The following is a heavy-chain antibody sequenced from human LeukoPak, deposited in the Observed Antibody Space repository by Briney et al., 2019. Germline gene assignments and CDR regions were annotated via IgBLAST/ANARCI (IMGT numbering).Heavy chain of an antibody. Sequence: GGSLRLSCAASGFTFSNYPMTWVRQAPGKGLEWVSSIRGSGDSTSYADSVKGRFTISRDNSKDTLFLQMNSLRAEDTAVYYCAKDRDYYYMDVWGKGTTVTVSS. CDR3: AKDRDYYYMDV. V-gene: IGHV3-23*01. CDR2: IRGSGDST. J-gene: IGHJ6*03. CDR1: GFTFSNYP.